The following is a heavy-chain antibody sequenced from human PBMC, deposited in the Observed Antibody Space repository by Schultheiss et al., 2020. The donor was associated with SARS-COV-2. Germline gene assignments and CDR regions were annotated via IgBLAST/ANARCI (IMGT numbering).Heavy chain of an antibody. CDR3: ARELEPKYYYYYYMDV. J-gene: IGHJ6*03. CDR2: IIPILGIA. D-gene: IGHD1-1*01. CDR1: GGTFSSYT. V-gene: IGHV1-69*04. Sequence: SVKVSCKASGGTFSSYTISWVRQAPGQGLEWMGRIIPILGIANYAQKFQGRVTITADKSTSTAYMELSSLRSEDTAVYYCARELEPKYYYYYYMDVWGKGTTVTVSS.